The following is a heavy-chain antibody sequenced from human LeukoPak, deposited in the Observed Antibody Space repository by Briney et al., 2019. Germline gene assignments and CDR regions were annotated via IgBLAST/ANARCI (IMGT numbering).Heavy chain of an antibody. CDR2: INPSDGGT. Sequence: GASVNVSFKASGYTFTIYYMHWVRQAPGQGLEWMGLINPSDGGTYYAENFQGRVTMTKDTSTSTVYMELSSLRSEDTAFYYCARGADDSSGFDPAEYFLHWGQGTLVTVSS. J-gene: IGHJ1*01. CDR1: GYTFTIYY. D-gene: IGHD3-22*01. CDR3: ARGADDSSGFDPAEYFLH. V-gene: IGHV1-46*01.